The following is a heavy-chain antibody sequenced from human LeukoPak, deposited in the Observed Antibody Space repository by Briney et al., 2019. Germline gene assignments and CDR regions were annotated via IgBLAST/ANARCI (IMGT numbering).Heavy chain of an antibody. V-gene: IGHV1-8*01. CDR2: MNPNSGNT. CDR1: GYTFTSYD. J-gene: IGHJ4*02. Sequence: ASVKVSCKASGYTFTSYDINWVRQATGQGLEWMGWMNPNSGNTGYAQKFQGRVTMTRNTSISTAYMELSSLRSEDTAVYYCARQPAGGTVVTLGFDYWGQGTLVTVSS. D-gene: IGHD4-23*01. CDR3: ARQPAGGTVVTLGFDY.